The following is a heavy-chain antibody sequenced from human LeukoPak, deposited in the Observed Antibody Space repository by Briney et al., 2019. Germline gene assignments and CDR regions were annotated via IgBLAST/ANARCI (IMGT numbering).Heavy chain of an antibody. V-gene: IGHV3-7*01. CDR1: GFTFSSYW. D-gene: IGHD2/OR15-2a*01. J-gene: IGHJ4*02. CDR3: ARGSNIPVSVY. Sequence: GGSLRLSCAASGFTFSSYWMSWVRQAPGKGLEWVSNIKDDGSVKYYVDSVKGRFTISRDNAKNSLYLQMNSLRAEDTAVYYCARGSNIPVSVYWGQGTLVTVSS. CDR2: IKDDGSVK.